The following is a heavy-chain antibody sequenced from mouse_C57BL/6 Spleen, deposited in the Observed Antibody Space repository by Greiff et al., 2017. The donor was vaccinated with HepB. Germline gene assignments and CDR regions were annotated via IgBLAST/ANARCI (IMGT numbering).Heavy chain of an antibody. CDR1: GYAFSSSW. Sequence: QVQLQQSGPELVKPGASVKISCKASGYAFSSSWMNWVKQRPGKGLEWIGRIYPGDGDTNYNGKFKGKATLTADKSSSTAYMHLSSLTSEDSAVYFCGYGKYAFDYWGQGTTLTVSS. CDR3: GYGKYAFDY. J-gene: IGHJ2*01. D-gene: IGHD2-10*02. CDR2: IYPGDGDT. V-gene: IGHV1-82*01.